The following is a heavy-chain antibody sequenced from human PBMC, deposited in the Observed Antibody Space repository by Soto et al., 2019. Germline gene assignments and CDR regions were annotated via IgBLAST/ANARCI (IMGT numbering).Heavy chain of an antibody. D-gene: IGHD2-2*02. V-gene: IGHV3-23*01. CDR3: AKIKAAAIRCWFDP. CDR2: IRGSGGST. J-gene: IGHJ5*02. Sequence: GGTLRLSCAASGFTISSYDMSWVRQGPGKGLEWVSAIRGSGGSTYYAGSVTGRFTISRDKSKTTLYLQMNSLRAEDTAVYYCAKIKAAAIRCWFDPWGQGTLVTVSS. CDR1: GFTISSYD.